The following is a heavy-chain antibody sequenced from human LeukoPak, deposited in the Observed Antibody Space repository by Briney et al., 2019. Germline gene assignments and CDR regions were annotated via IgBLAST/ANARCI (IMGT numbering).Heavy chain of an antibody. CDR2: ISGSGGST. Sequence: GGSLRLSCAASGFTFSSYAMSWVRQAPGKGLEWVAAISGSGGSTYYADSVKGRFTISRDNSKNTLYLQMNSLRAEDTAVYYCAKDQRITMVRGGPFNYWGQGTLVTVSS. J-gene: IGHJ4*02. D-gene: IGHD3-10*01. CDR3: AKDQRITMVRGGPFNY. CDR1: GFTFSSYA. V-gene: IGHV3-23*01.